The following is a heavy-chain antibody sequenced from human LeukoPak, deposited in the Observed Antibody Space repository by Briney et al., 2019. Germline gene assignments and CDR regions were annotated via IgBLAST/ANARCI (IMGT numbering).Heavy chain of an antibody. CDR2: FDPEDGET. Sequence: ASVKVSCKVSGYTLTELSMHWVRQAPGKGLEWMGGFDPEDGETIYAQKFQGRVTMTEDTSTDTAYMELSSLRSEDTAVYYCATGVLRSLYYYYGMDVWGQGTTVTVSS. CDR1: GYTLTELS. V-gene: IGHV1-24*01. J-gene: IGHJ6*02. D-gene: IGHD2-8*01. CDR3: ATGVLRSLYYYYGMDV.